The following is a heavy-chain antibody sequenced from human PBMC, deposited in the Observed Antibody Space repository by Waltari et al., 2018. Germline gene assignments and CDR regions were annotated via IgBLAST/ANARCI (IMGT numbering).Heavy chain of an antibody. CDR3: TSQIAVDVNFDY. D-gene: IGHD6-19*01. CDR1: GFPFGSYS. CDR2: IRSKAYGGTT. J-gene: IGHJ4*02. V-gene: IGHV3-49*04. Sequence: EVELVESGGGLVQPGGSLRLSCVASGFPFGSYSIHWVRQAPGEGLEWVGFIRSKAYGGTTEYAASVKGRFTISRDDSKSIAYLQMNSLKTEDTAVYYCTSQIAVDVNFDYWGQGTLVTVSS.